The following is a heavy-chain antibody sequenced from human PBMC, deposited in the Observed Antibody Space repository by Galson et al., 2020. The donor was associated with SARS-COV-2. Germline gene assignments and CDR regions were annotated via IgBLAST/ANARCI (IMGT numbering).Heavy chain of an antibody. CDR3: AREVHDYIWGSYHDY. V-gene: IGHV3-53*01. CDR2: IYSAGST. CDR1: GFSVSSNY. D-gene: IGHD3-16*02. J-gene: IGHJ4*02. Sequence: GGSLRLSCAASGFSVSSNYMSWVRQAPGKGLEWVSDIYSAGSTHYADSVKGRFTISRDNSKNTVYLQMNSLRAEDTAVYYCAREVHDYIWGSYHDYWGQGTLVTVSS.